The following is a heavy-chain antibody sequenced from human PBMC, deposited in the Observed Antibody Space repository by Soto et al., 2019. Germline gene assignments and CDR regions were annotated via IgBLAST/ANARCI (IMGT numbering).Heavy chain of an antibody. CDR1: GGTFSKNT. J-gene: IGHJ4*02. D-gene: IGHD3-22*01. Sequence: SVKVSCKASGGTFSKNTISWVRQAPGQGLEWMGGIMPVFGRPNYAQKFQGRVTITADEYTRTAYMELSRLKSDDTAVYYCARQFDYDTSGYYYAYWGQGAQVTVSS. CDR3: ARQFDYDTSGYYYAY. V-gene: IGHV1-69*13. CDR2: IMPVFGRP.